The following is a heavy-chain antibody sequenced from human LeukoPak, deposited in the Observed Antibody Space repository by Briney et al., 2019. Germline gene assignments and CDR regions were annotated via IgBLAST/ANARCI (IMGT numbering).Heavy chain of an antibody. V-gene: IGHV4-4*02. CDR1: GGSISSSNW. CDR3: ASKSSIAARPFDY. J-gene: IGHJ4*02. CDR2: IYHSGST. D-gene: IGHD6-6*01. Sequence: SETLSLTCAVSGGSISSSNWWSWVRQPPGKGLEWIGEIYHSGSTNYNPSLKSRVTISVDKSKNQFSLKLSSVTAADTAVYYCASKSSIAARPFDYWGQGTLVTVSS.